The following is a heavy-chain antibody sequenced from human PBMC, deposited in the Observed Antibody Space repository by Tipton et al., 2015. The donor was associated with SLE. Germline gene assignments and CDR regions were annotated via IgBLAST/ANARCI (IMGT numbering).Heavy chain of an antibody. V-gene: IGHV3-53*01. CDR1: GFTVSSNY. CDR3: ARHGSGSRDFDY. Sequence: GSLRLSCAASGFTVSSNYMSWVRQAPGKGLEWVSVIYSGGSTYYADSVKGRFTISRDNSKNTLYLQMNSLRAEDTAVYYCARHGSGSRDFDYWGQGTLVTVSS. D-gene: IGHD1-26*01. J-gene: IGHJ4*02. CDR2: IYSGGST.